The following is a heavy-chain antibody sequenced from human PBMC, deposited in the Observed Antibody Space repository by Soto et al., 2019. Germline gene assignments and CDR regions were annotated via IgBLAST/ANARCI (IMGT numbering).Heavy chain of an antibody. CDR2: ISYDGSNK. CDR3: ARPLXRDDYNWGYFDL. Sequence: QVQLVESGGGVVQPGRSLRLSCAASGFTFSSYAMHWVRQVPGKGLEWVAVISYDGSNKYYADSVKGRFTISRDNSKNTLYLQXNSLXXEXTAVYYCARPLXRDDYNWGYFDLWGRGTLVTVSS. D-gene: IGHD4-4*01. V-gene: IGHV3-30-3*01. CDR1: GFTFSSYA. J-gene: IGHJ2*01.